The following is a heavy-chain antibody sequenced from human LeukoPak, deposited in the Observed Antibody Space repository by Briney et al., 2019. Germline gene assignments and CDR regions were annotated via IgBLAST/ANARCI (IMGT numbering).Heavy chain of an antibody. CDR1: GGSISSGSYY. CDR2: IYTSGST. J-gene: IGHJ4*02. Sequence: SETLSLTCTVSGGSISSGSYYWSWIRQPAGKGLEWIGRIYTSGSTNYNPSLKSRVTISVDTSKNQFSLKLSSVTAADTAVYYCAREPSTTVTTFDYWGQGTLVTVSS. D-gene: IGHD4-17*01. CDR3: AREPSTTVTTFDY. V-gene: IGHV4-61*02.